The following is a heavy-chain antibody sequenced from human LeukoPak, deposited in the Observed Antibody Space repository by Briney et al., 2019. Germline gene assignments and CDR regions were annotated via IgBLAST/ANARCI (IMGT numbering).Heavy chain of an antibody. V-gene: IGHV3-74*03. J-gene: IGHJ4*01. CDR3: ISASEGRSGGYD. CDR2: ISPDGSTT. Sequence: PGGALRLSCAASGFRFSAFWMHWVRQIPGKGLVWVSRISPDGSTTTYADSVTGRFTISRDNVKNTMYLQMNSLRAEDTAVYYCISASEGRSGGYDWVQGTQVTVSS. D-gene: IGHD5-18*01. CDR1: GFRFSAFW.